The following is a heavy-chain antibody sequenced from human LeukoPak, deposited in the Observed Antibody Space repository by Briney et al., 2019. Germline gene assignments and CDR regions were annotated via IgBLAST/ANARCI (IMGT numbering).Heavy chain of an antibody. CDR3: ARNEMWLHAFDI. J-gene: IGHJ3*02. CDR2: INPNSGGT. D-gene: IGHD1-1*01. CDR1: GYTFTGYY. V-gene: IGHV1-2*02. Sequence: ASVKVSCKASGYTFTGYYIQWVRQAPGQGLEWMGWINPNSGGTNFAQKFQGRVTMTRDTSISTAYMELSSLRSGDTAVYYCARNEMWLHAFDIWGQGTIVAVSS.